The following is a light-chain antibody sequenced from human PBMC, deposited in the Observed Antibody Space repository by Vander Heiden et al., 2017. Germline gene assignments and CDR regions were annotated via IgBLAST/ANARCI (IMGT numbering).Light chain of an antibody. V-gene: IGKV3-15*01. CDR1: QIVSSN. Sequence: IVLTPSPATLSVSPGERATISCRASQIVSSNLAWYQQKPGQAPRLLIYGASTRATGIPARFSGSGSGTEFTLTISSLQSEDFAVYYCQQYNNWPPITFGQGTRLEIK. CDR2: GAS. J-gene: IGKJ5*01. CDR3: QQYNNWPPIT.